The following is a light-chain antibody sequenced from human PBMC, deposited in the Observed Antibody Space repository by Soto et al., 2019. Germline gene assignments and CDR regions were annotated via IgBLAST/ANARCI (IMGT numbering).Light chain of an antibody. CDR3: QSYDSSLSGYV. V-gene: IGLV1-40*01. J-gene: IGLJ1*01. CDR2: GNN. Sequence: QPVLTQPPSVSGAPGQRVTISCTGSSSNIGAGYDVNWYQQLPGTAPKLLIYGNNNRPSGVPDRFSGSKSGTSASLAITGLQAEDEADYYCQSYDSSLSGYVFGTGTKVTV. CDR1: SSNIGAGYD.